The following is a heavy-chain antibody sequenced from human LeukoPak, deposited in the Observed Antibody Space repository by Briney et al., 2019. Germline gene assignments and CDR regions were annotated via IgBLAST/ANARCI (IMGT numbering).Heavy chain of an antibody. V-gene: IGHV3-23*01. J-gene: IGHJ4*02. CDR3: AKDRTYYFDY. Sequence: GGSLRLSCAAPGFTFRSFARSWVRQAQGRGLEWVSAISGSGGSTYYADSVKGRFTISRDNSKNTLYLQMNSLRAEDTAVYYCAKDRTYYFDYWGQGTLVTVSS. CDR2: ISGSGGST. CDR1: GFTFRSFA.